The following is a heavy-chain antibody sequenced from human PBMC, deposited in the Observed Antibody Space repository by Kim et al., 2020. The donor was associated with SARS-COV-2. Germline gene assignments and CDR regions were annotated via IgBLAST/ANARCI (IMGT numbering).Heavy chain of an antibody. D-gene: IGHD3-10*01. CDR1: GYTFISYY. CDR2: INPKNGDT. CDR3: ARGRPPTLLGFFYYGLDA. Sequence: ASVKVSCKAFGYTFISYYINWVRQAPGQGLEWMAWINPKNGDTNYAQKFHGRVTMTRDTSINTAYMELNRLTSDDTAVYYCARGRPPTLLGFFYYGLDAWGRGTPVTVSS. J-gene: IGHJ6*02. V-gene: IGHV1-2*02.